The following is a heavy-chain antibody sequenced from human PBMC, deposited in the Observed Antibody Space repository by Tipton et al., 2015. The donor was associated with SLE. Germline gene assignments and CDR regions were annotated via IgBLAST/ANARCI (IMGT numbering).Heavy chain of an antibody. D-gene: IGHD1-14*01. V-gene: IGHV4-39*07. CDR2: IYYTGST. J-gene: IGHJ4*02. CDR3: VSGVGNTGRFHY. Sequence: TLSLTCTVSGGSISSSDYYWGWVRQPSGKGLEWIGSIYYTGSTYYNPSLKSRVTVSVETSKNEVSLKLNSVTASDTAVYYCVSGVGNTGRFHYWGQGALVTVSS. CDR1: GGSISSSDYY.